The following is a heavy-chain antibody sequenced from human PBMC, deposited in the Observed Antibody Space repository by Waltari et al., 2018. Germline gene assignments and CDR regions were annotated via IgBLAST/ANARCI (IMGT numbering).Heavy chain of an antibody. J-gene: IGHJ6*02. CDR3: GSFYFFYYGMDV. CDR1: GFTFSSYS. CDR2: ISSSSSTI. D-gene: IGHD6-13*01. V-gene: IGHV3-48*01. Sequence: EVQLVESGGGLVQPGGSLRLSCAASGFTFSSYSMNWVRQAPGKGLEWVSCISSSSSTIYYADFVKGRFTISRDNAKNSLYLQMNSLRAEDTAVYYCGSFYFFYYGMDVWGQGTTVTVSS.